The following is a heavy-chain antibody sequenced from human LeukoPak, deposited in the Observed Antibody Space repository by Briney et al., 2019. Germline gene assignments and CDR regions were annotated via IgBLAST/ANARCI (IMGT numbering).Heavy chain of an antibody. CDR2: IYYSGST. D-gene: IGHD6-13*01. CDR3: ARGIAAAGLNWFDP. J-gene: IGHJ5*02. V-gene: IGHV4-59*01. CDR1: GGSISSYY. Sequence: SETLSLTCTVSGGSISSYYWSWIRQPPGKGLEWIGYIYYSGSTNYNPSLKSRVTISVDTSKNQFSLTLSSVTAADTAVYYCARGIAAAGLNWFDPWGQGTLVTVSS.